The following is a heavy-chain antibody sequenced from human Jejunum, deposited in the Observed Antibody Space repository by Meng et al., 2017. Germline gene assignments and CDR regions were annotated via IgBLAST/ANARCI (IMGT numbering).Heavy chain of an antibody. Sequence: GESLKISCAASGFTFSSYWMHWVRQAPGKGLVWVSHINTDGSTTNYACSVKGRFTISRDNARTTLYLQMNSLRAEDTAVYYCASSNGKIDSWGQGTLVTVSS. CDR1: GFTFSSYW. D-gene: IGHD1-14*01. V-gene: IGHV3-74*01. J-gene: IGHJ4*02. CDR2: INTDGSTT. CDR3: ASSNGKIDS.